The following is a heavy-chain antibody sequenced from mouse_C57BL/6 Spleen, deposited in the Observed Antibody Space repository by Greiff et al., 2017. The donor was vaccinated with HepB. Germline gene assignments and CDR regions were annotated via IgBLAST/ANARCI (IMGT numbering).Heavy chain of an antibody. J-gene: IGHJ2*01. Sequence: EVQLQQSGAELVRPGASVKLSCTASGFNIKDDYMHWVKQRPEQGLEWIGWIDPENGDTEYASKFQGKATITADTSSNTAYLQLSSLTSEDTAVYYCTFITTVVAPFDYWGQGTTLTVSS. CDR2: IDPENGDT. D-gene: IGHD1-1*01. CDR1: GFNIKDDY. V-gene: IGHV14-4*01. CDR3: TFITTVVAPFDY.